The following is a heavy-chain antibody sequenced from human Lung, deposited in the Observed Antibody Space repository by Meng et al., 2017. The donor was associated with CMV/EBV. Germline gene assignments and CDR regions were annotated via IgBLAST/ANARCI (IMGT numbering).Heavy chain of an antibody. J-gene: IGHJ5*02. CDR1: TYTFTGYS. Sequence: STYTFTGYSMHWVRQAPGQGLEWMGWLNPHSGDTNSAQKFQGRVIMTRDTSISTAYMELSRLTSDDTAVYYCAREGRRSGYDNWFDPWGQGTLVTVSS. CDR3: AREGRRSGYDNWFDP. V-gene: IGHV1-2*02. D-gene: IGHD3-22*01. CDR2: LNPHSGDT.